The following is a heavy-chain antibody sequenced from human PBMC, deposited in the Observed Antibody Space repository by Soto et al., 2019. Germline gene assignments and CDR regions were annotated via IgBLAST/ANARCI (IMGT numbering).Heavy chain of an antibody. CDR2: IKQDGSEK. J-gene: IGHJ6*03. CDR3: ARMRWLSNYYYYMDV. Sequence: GGSLRLSCAASGFTFSSYWMSWVRQAPGKGLEWVANIKQDGSEKYYVDSVKGRFTISRDNAKNSLYLQMNSLRAEDTAVYYCARMRWLSNYYYYMDVWDKGTTVTVSS. D-gene: IGHD3-22*01. V-gene: IGHV3-7*01. CDR1: GFTFSSYW.